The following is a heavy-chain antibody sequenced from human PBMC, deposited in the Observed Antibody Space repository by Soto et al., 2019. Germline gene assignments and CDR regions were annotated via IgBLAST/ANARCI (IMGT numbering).Heavy chain of an antibody. V-gene: IGHV4-34*01. CDR1: GGSISGYY. J-gene: IGHJ6*02. CDR2: INHSAST. Sequence: PLGTLSLTCAVYGGSISGYYWSWIRQPPGKGLGGIGEINHSASTNYNPSLKSRVTISADTSKNQFSLKLSSVTAADTAVYYCARANYDFWSGYSYGMDVWGQGTTVTVSS. CDR3: ARANYDFWSGYSYGMDV. D-gene: IGHD3-3*01.